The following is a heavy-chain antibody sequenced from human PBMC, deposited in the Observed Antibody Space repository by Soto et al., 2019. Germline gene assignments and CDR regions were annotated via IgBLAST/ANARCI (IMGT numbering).Heavy chain of an antibody. D-gene: IGHD3-10*01. CDR2: INHSGST. Sequence: PSETLSLTCAVYGGSFSGYYWSWIRQPPGKGLEWIGEINHSGSTNYNPSLKSRVTISVDTSKNQFSLKLSSVTAADTAVYYCARAPGVKRDNYYYYGMDVWGQGTTVTVSS. J-gene: IGHJ6*02. CDR3: ARAPGVKRDNYYYYGMDV. V-gene: IGHV4-34*01. CDR1: GGSFSGYY.